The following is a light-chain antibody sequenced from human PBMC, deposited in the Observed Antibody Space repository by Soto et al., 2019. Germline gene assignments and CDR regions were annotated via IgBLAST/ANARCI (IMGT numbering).Light chain of an antibody. Sequence: QSVLTQPPSVSAAPGQKVTISCSGRNSNIGNNYVSWYQQLPGTAPKLLIYDNNKRPSGIPDRFSGSKSGTSATLGITGLQTGDEDNSYCGTWDTSLSVVVFGGGTKVTVL. CDR2: DNN. CDR3: GTWDTSLSVVV. J-gene: IGLJ2*01. CDR1: NSNIGNNY. V-gene: IGLV1-51*01.